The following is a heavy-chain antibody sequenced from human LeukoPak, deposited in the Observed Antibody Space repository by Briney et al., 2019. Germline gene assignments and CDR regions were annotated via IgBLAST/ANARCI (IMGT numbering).Heavy chain of an antibody. CDR3: AKDSPVSLYYYDSSGYYSN. Sequence: GGSLRLSCAASGFTFSSYAMSWVRQAPGKGLEWVSAISGSGGSTYYADSVKGRFTISRDNSKNTLYLQMNSLRAEDTAVYYCAKDSPVSLYYYDSSGYYSNWGQGTLVTVSS. V-gene: IGHV3-23*01. CDR2: ISGSGGST. D-gene: IGHD3-22*01. J-gene: IGHJ4*02. CDR1: GFTFSSYA.